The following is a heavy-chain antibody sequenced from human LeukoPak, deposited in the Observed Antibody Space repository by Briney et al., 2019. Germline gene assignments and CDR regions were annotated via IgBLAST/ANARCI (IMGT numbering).Heavy chain of an antibody. CDR2: LSGNGNTI. V-gene: IGHV3-23*01. CDR1: GFTFSTYA. D-gene: IGHD4-23*01. J-gene: IGHJ4*02. Sequence: GGSLRLSCAASGFTFSTYAMSWVRQAPGKGLECVSALSGNGNTIYYADSVKGRFTISRDDSKNTLSLQMNSLRAEDTAVYYCAKALYGGHDYWGQGTLVTVSS. CDR3: AKALYGGHDY.